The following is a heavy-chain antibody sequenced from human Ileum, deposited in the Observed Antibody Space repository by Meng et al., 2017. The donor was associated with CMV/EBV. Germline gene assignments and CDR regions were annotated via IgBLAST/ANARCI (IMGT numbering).Heavy chain of an antibody. D-gene: IGHD2-8*01. J-gene: IGHJ6*03. CDR2: INPSGGST. CDR1: GYAFTSYY. CDR3: AGSFMVYGLLDV. V-gene: IGHV1-46*01. Sequence: ASVKVSCKTSGYAFTSYYIHWVRQAPGQGLEWMGVINPSGGSTTYAQKFQGRVTMTRDTSTSTVDMELSSLKSDDAAVYYCAGSFMVYGLLDVWAKGTRVTV.